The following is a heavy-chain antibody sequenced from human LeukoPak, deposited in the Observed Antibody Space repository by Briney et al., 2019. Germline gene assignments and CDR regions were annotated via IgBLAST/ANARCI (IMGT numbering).Heavy chain of an antibody. CDR1: GYTFTGYY. D-gene: IGHD6-13*01. V-gene: IGHV1-2*02. CDR3: ARGAFTGFSSSWDGDY. CDR2: INPNSGAT. J-gene: IGHJ4*02. Sequence: ASVKVSCKASGYTFTGYYMHWVRQAPGQGLEWMGWINPNSGATKFAQKFQGRVTMTRDTSISTAYMELSGLTSDDTAVYDCARGAFTGFSSSWDGDYWGEGTLVTVSS.